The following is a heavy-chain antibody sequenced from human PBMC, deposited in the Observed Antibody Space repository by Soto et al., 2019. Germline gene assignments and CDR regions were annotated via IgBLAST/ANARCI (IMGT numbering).Heavy chain of an antibody. Sequence: AGGSLRLSCAASGFTFSSSAMSWVRQAPGKGLEWVSAISGSGASTYYADSVKGRFTISRDNSKNTLYLQMNSLRADDTAVYYCAKNRDGYYYSYFAYWGQGTLVTVSS. J-gene: IGHJ4*02. D-gene: IGHD3-22*01. CDR1: GFTFSSSA. V-gene: IGHV3-23*01. CDR2: ISGSGAST. CDR3: AKNRDGYYYSYFAY.